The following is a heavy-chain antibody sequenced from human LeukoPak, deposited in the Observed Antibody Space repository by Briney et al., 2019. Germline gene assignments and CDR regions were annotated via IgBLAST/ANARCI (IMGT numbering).Heavy chain of an antibody. CDR1: GGSFSGYY. CDR3: AREGGYYYCYYMDV. Sequence: SETLSLTCAVYGGSFSGYYWSWIRQPPGKGLEWIGEINHSGSTNYNPSLKSRVTISVDTSKNQFSLKLSSVTAADTAVYYCAREGGYYYCYYMDVWGKGTTVTVSS. CDR2: INHSGST. J-gene: IGHJ6*03. V-gene: IGHV4-34*01.